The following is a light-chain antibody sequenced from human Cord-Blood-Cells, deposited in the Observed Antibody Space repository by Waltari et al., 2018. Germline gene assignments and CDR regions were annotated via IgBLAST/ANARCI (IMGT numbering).Light chain of an antibody. V-gene: IGLV2-14*01. CDR2: DVS. J-gene: IGLJ1*01. CDR3: SSYTSSSTGV. Sequence: QSALTQPASVSGSPGPSITIPCTGTSSDGGGYNYVSWYQQHPGNAPKLIIYDVSNRPSGVSNRFSGSKSGNTASLTISGLQAEDEADYYCSSYTSSSTGVFGTGTKVTVL. CDR1: SSDGGGYNY.